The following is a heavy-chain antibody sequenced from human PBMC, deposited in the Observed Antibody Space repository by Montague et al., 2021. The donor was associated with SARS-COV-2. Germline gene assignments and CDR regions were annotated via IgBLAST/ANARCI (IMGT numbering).Heavy chain of an antibody. V-gene: IGHV4-39*02. D-gene: IGHD3-22*01. J-gene: IGHJ3*01. CDR1: GGSITNNIDY. CDR2: IYYTGNT. Sequence: SETLSLTCTVSGGSITNNIDYWAWTRQPPGKGLEWIGSIYYTGNTXYNPSLKSRVTISVVTYKNHFTLKLSSVTAAETAVYYCARLKRYFDSSGSPSAFDFWGQGTKVTVSS. CDR3: ARLKRYFDSSGSPSAFDF.